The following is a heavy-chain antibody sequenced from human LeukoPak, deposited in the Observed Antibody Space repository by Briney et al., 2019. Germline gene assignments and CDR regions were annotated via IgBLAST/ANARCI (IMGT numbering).Heavy chain of an antibody. D-gene: IGHD4-23*01. Sequence: GGSLRLPCAASGFTFSSYFWMHWVRQAPGKGLVWVSRIKSDGSSSTYADSVKGRFTISRDNAKNTLYLQMNTLRAEDTAVYYCARDLDFRGYSTFEYWGQGTLVTVSS. CDR2: IKSDGSSS. J-gene: IGHJ4*02. CDR1: GFTFSSYFW. V-gene: IGHV3-74*01. CDR3: ARDLDFRGYSTFEY.